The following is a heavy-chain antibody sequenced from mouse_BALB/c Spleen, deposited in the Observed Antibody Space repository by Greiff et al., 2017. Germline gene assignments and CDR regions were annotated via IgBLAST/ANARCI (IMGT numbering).Heavy chain of an antibody. CDR2: IDPANGNT. V-gene: IGHV14-3*02. CDR3: ARDGLYGNYDWFAY. CDR1: GFNIKDTY. Sequence: EVQLQQSGAELVKPGASVKLSCTASGFNIKDTYMHWVKQRPEQGLEWIGRIDPANGNTKYDPKFQGKATITADTSSNTAYLQLSSLTSEDTAVYYGARDGLYGNYDWFAYWGQGTLVTVSA. J-gene: IGHJ3*01. D-gene: IGHD2-1*01.